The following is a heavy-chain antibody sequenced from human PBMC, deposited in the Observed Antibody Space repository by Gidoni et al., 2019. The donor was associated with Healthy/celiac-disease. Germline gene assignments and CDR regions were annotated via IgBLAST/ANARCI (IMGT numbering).Heavy chain of an antibody. CDR1: GFSLSNARMG. D-gene: IGHD2-2*01. J-gene: IGHJ4*02. Sequence: QVTLKESGPVLVKPTETLTLTCTVSGFSLSNARMGVSWIRQPPGKALAWLAHIFSNDEKSYSTSLKRRLTISKDTSKRQVVLTMTNMDPVDTATYYCARMIVVVPAAIHSYDSWGQGTLVTVSS. CDR2: IFSNDEK. CDR3: ARMIVVVPAAIHSYDS. V-gene: IGHV2-26*01.